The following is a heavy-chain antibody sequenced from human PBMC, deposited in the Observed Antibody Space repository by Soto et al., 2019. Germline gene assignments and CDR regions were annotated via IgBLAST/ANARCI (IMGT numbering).Heavy chain of an antibody. CDR1: GFPFSSYW. V-gene: IGHV3-74*01. Sequence: EVQLVESGGDLVQRGGSLRLSCAASGFPFSSYWMHWVRHTPGKGLDWVARISGDGVTTYYANSVTGRCTGSRDNAKNTLSLQISGLRAEDTAVYYCAREYYGLLTGYYTDYCGQGTLVSVSS. CDR3: AREYYGLLTGYYTDY. J-gene: IGHJ4*02. D-gene: IGHD3-9*01. CDR2: ISGDGVTT.